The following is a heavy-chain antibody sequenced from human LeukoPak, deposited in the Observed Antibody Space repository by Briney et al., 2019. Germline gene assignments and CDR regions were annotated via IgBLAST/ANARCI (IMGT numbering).Heavy chain of an antibody. Sequence: GESLKISCKGSGYRFTHSWIAWARQMPGKGLEWMGIIFPGDSDTRYSPSFLGQVSISADNSLNTAYLQWNNLSASDTAMYYCARPGEDENSGYEYWGQGTQVIVSS. CDR1: GYRFTHSW. V-gene: IGHV5-51*01. D-gene: IGHD3-22*01. CDR2: IFPGDSDT. CDR3: ARPGEDENSGYEY. J-gene: IGHJ4*02.